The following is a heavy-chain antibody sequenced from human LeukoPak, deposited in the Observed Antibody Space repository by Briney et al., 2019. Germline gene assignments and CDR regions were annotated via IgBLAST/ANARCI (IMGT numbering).Heavy chain of an antibody. CDR3: ASRPADSNWYGVFDF. J-gene: IGHJ4*02. D-gene: IGHD6-13*01. V-gene: IGHV4-59*11. CDR2: IYGSATT. Sequence: PSETLSLTCTVSGVSMSNHYWSRLRQPPGKGLEWIGYIYGSATTKYNPSLSSRVTMSVDTSKNQFSLKLTSVTAADTALYYCASRPADSNWYGVFDFWSRGTLVIVSS. CDR1: GVSMSNHY.